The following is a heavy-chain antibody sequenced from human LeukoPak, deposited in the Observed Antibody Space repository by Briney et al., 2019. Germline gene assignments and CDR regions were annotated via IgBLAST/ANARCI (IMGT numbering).Heavy chain of an antibody. CDR1: GFTFSTYS. J-gene: IGHJ6*02. V-gene: IGHV3-48*01. Sequence: GGSLRLSCAASGFTFSTYSMNWVRQAPGKGLEWVSYISSRTTTFYTDSVKGRFTISRDNAKNSLYLQMNSLRVEDTAVYYCARGPYGDYDSYYGVDVWGQGTTVTV. CDR3: ARGPYGDYDSYYGVDV. CDR2: ISSRTTT. D-gene: IGHD4-17*01.